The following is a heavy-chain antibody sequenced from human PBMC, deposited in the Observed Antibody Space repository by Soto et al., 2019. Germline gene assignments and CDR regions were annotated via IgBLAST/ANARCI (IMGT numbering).Heavy chain of an antibody. D-gene: IGHD2-2*01. J-gene: IGHJ4*02. CDR2: INHSGST. V-gene: IGHV4-34*01. CDR3: ARGQCSSTSCYGSAGSH. Sequence: QVQLQQWGAGLLKPSETLSLTCAVYGGSFSGYYWSWIRQPPGKGLEWIGEINHSGSTNYNPSLKSQVTISVDTSKNQFSLKLSSVTAAETAVYYCARGQCSSTSCYGSAGSHWGQGTLVTVSS. CDR1: GGSFSGYY.